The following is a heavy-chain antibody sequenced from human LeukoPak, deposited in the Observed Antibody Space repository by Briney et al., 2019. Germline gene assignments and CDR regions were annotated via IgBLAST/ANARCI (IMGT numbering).Heavy chain of an antibody. CDR3: TRATTTRGFDY. J-gene: IGHJ4*02. D-gene: IGHD5-12*01. Sequence: GRSLRLSCAASGFTFNRYGIHWVRQAPGKGLEWVAFIWYDGSNKYYADSVKGRFTISRDNSKNTLYLQMNSLRAEDTAVYYCTRATTTRGFDYWGQGTLVTVSS. CDR2: IWYDGSNK. CDR1: GFTFNRYG. V-gene: IGHV3-33*01.